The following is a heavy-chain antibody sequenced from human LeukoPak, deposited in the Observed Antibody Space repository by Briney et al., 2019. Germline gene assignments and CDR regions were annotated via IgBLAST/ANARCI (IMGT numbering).Heavy chain of an antibody. CDR1: GGSISSSSYY. Sequence: PSETLSLTCTVSGGSISSSSYYWGWIRQPPGKGLEWIGSIYYSGSTYYNPSLKSRVTISLDTSKNQFSLKLSSVTAADTAVYYCARDLGFGELEDWFDPWGQGTLVTVSS. CDR2: IYYSGST. D-gene: IGHD3-10*01. CDR3: ARDLGFGELEDWFDP. V-gene: IGHV4-39*07. J-gene: IGHJ5*02.